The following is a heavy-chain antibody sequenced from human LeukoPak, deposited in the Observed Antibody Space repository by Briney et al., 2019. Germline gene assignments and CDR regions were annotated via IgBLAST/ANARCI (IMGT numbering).Heavy chain of an antibody. D-gene: IGHD4-17*01. J-gene: IGHJ4*02. CDR2: ISGSGSNT. CDR1: GLTFYTYY. V-gene: IGHV3-23*01. CDR3: AKAITALVLTTWDS. Sequence: AGGSLTLSCAPSGLTFYTYYMNWIRQSPGEGLEWVSTISGSGSNTYYADSVKGGFTIFRDNSTNILYLQMNSFRAEDTAVYYCAKAITALVLTTWDSWGQGTLVTVSP.